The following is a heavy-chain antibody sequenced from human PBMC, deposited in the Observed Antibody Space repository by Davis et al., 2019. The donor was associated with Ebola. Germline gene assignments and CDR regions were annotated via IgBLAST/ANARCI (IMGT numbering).Heavy chain of an antibody. CDR1: GFTFSDYY. CDR3: TKGQGYFLDY. D-gene: IGHD6-13*01. CDR2: ISSSGSTI. V-gene: IGHV3-11*04. J-gene: IGHJ4*02. Sequence: GESLKISCAASGFTFSDYYMSWIRQAPGKGLEWVSYISSSGSTIYYADSVKGRFTISRDNAKNSLYLQMDTLRVEDTALYYCTKGQGYFLDYWGQGTLVTVSS.